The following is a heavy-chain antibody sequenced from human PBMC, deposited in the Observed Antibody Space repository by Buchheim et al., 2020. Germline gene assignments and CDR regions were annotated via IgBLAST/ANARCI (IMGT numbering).Heavy chain of an antibody. J-gene: IGHJ4*02. D-gene: IGHD5-12*01. CDR2: ISGSGGNT. CDR1: GLTFGIHA. V-gene: IGHV3-23*01. CDR3: AKGQVASSGSDC. Sequence: EVQLLESGGNLVQTGGSLRLSCAASGLTFGIHAMSWVRQAPGKGLEWVSSISGSGGNTYYADSVKGRFTISRDNSKDTLYLQMNSLRTEDTAVYYCAKGQVASSGSDCWGQGTL.